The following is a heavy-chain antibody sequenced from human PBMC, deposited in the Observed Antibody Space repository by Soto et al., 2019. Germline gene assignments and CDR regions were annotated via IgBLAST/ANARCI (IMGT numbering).Heavy chain of an antibody. CDR2: ISYSGNT. V-gene: IGHV4-31*03. D-gene: IGHD6-13*01. J-gene: IGHJ6*02. CDR3: ARDAPVAVAVPNSMDV. CDR1: RGSNSGGNY. Sequence: PSQTLSLTCNVSRGSNSGGNYWSWIRQHPGKGLDWIGYISYSGNTYYNPSLKSRVSISLDTSKNQFSLKLASVTAADTAVYYCARDAPVAVAVPNSMDVWGQGTTVT.